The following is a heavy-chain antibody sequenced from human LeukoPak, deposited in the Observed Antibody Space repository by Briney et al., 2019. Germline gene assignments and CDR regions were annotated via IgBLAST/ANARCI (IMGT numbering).Heavy chain of an antibody. V-gene: IGHV1-8*03. CDR1: GYTFTSYD. CDR3: ARVAGGSGWYQVEYFDY. D-gene: IGHD6-19*01. Sequence: ASVKVSCKASGYTFTSYDINWMRQATGQGLEWMGWMNPNSGNTGYAQKFQGRVTITRNTSISTAYMELSSLRSEDTAVYYCARVAGGSGWYQVEYFDYWGQGTLVTVSS. CDR2: MNPNSGNT. J-gene: IGHJ4*02.